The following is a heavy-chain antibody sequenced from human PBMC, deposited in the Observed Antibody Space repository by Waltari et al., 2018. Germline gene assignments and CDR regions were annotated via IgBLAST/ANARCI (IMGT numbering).Heavy chain of an antibody. CDR3: ASRLEYCSGGSCLHAFDI. D-gene: IGHD2-15*01. J-gene: IGHJ3*02. Sequence: QVQLVQSGAEVKKPGSSVKVSCKASGGTFSSYAISWVRQAPGQGLEWMGGIIPILGIANYAQKFQGRGTITADESTSTAYMELSSLRSEDTAVYYCASRLEYCSGGSCLHAFDIWGQGTMVTVSS. CDR2: IIPILGIA. V-gene: IGHV1-69*04. CDR1: GGTFSSYA.